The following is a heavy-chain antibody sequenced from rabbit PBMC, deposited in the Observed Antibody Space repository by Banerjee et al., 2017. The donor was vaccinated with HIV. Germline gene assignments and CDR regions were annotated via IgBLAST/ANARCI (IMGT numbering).Heavy chain of an antibody. D-gene: IGHD6-1*01. Sequence: QSLEESGGDLVKPGASLTLTCTASGIDFSSYYRMCWVRQAPGRGLELIACIYTTSGSTWYASWVNGRFTISSDSAQNTVDLQMNSLTAVDRATYFCARETETYADYAGYGYYFDLWGPGTLVT. CDR3: ARETETYADYAGYGYYFDL. CDR1: GIDFSSYYR. V-gene: IGHV1S43*01. CDR2: IYTTSGST. J-gene: IGHJ4*01.